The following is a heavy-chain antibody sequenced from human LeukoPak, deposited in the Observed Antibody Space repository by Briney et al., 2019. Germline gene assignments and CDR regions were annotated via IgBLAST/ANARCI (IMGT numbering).Heavy chain of an antibody. J-gene: IGHJ4*02. V-gene: IGHV1-24*01. CDR3: ATAVATIHPFDY. CDR2: FDPEDGET. D-gene: IGHD5-12*01. CDR1: GYTLTELS. Sequence: GASVKVSCKVSGYTLTELSMHWVRRAPGKGLEWMGGFDPEDGETIYAQKFQGRVTMTEDTSTDTAYMELSSLRSEDTAVYYCATAVATIHPFDYWGQGTLVTVSS.